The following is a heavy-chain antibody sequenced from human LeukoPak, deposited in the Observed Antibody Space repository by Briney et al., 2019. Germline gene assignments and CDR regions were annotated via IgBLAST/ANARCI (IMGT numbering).Heavy chain of an antibody. CDR2: IYSGGST. CDR1: GFTFGDYY. D-gene: IGHD3-16*01. J-gene: IGHJ6*03. CDR3: ARAPVSTAYLHYYSMDV. Sequence: GSLRLSCAASGFTFGDYYMSWIRQPPGKGLEWIGSIYSGGSTYYNPSLKSRITLSVDTSKDLFSLELTSVTAADTAVYYCARAPVSTAYLHYYSMDVWGKGTMVTVSS. V-gene: IGHV4-38-2*01.